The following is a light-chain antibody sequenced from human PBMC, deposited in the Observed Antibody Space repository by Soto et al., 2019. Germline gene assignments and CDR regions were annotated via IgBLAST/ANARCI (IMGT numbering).Light chain of an antibody. J-gene: IGLJ2*01. CDR1: SSDVGGYNY. V-gene: IGLV2-14*01. Sequence: QSALTQPASVSGSPGQSITISCTGTSSDVGGYNYVSWYQQHPGKAPKLMIYDVNNRPSGVSNRFSGSKSGNTASLTISGLQAEHEADYYCSSYTSSSTLVVFGGGTKLTVL. CDR2: DVN. CDR3: SSYTSSSTLVV.